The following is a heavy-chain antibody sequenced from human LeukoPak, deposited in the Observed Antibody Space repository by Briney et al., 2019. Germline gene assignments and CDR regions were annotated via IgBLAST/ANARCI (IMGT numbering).Heavy chain of an antibody. CDR2: IRYDGSKK. V-gene: IGHV3-30*02. CDR3: AKALWFGELFDAFDI. D-gene: IGHD3-10*01. J-gene: IGHJ3*02. Sequence: GGSLRLSCAASGFTFSSYGMHWVRQAPGKGLEGVAFIRYDGSKKYYADSVKGRFTISRDNSKNTLYLQMNSLRAEDTAVYYCAKALWFGELFDAFDIWGQGTMVTVSS. CDR1: GFTFSSYG.